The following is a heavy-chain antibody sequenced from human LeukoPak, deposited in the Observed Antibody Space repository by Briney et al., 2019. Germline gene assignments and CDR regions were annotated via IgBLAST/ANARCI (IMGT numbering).Heavy chain of an antibody. Sequence: ASVKVSCEASGYTFTSYDINWVRQATGQGLEWMGWMNPNSGNTGYAQKFQGRVTMTRNTSISTAYMELSSLRSEDTAVYYCARGRRPIVVVPDDIHKPLNYFDPWGQGTLVTVSS. D-gene: IGHD2-2*01. CDR3: ARGRRPIVVVPDDIHKPLNYFDP. CDR2: MNPNSGNT. J-gene: IGHJ5*02. CDR1: GYTFTSYD. V-gene: IGHV1-8*01.